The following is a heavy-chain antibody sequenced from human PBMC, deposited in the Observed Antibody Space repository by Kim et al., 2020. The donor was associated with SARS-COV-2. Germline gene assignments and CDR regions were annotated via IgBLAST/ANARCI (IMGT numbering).Heavy chain of an antibody. CDR2: IWYDGSNK. CDR3: ARGEWDSGSSPHFDYYYSYRDV. D-gene: IGHD6-6*01. Sequence: GGSLRLSCAASGFTFSSYGMHWVRQAPGKGLEWVAVIWYDGSNKYYADSVKGRFTISRDNSKNTLYLQMNSLRAEDTAVYYCARGEWDSGSSPHFDYYYSYRDVWGKGTTVTVSS. V-gene: IGHV3-33*01. CDR1: GFTFSSYG. J-gene: IGHJ6*03.